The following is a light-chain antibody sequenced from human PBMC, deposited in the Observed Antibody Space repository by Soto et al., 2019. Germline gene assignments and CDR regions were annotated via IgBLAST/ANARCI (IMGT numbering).Light chain of an antibody. CDR1: RSDIGIFNY. V-gene: IGLV2-14*01. J-gene: IGLJ3*02. CDR3: SSYTSSSALGV. Sequence: QSALTQPASVSGSPGQSITISCTGTRSDIGIFNYVSWYQQHPGKAPKLIIYEVTNRPSGVSDRFSGSKSGSTASLNISGLQADDEADYYCSSYTSSSALGVFGGGTKVTVL. CDR2: EVT.